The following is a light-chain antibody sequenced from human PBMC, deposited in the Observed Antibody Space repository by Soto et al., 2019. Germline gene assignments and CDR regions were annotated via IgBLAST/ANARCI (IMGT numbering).Light chain of an antibody. CDR2: EVT. Sequence: QSVRTQPASVSGSPGQSITISCTGTSSDIGGYNYVSWYQQHPGKVPKLIIFEVTTRPSGVSNRFSGSKSGNTASLTISGLQADDEADYYCSSFTSTTTLYVFGTGTKVTVL. CDR1: SSDIGGYNY. CDR3: SSFTSTTTLYV. V-gene: IGLV2-14*01. J-gene: IGLJ1*01.